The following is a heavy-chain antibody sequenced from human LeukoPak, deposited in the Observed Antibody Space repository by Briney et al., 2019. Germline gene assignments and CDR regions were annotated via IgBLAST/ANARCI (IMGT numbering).Heavy chain of an antibody. CDR1: GGSISSSTW. CDR2: IYHSGST. CDR3: ARRTSHNAFGY. D-gene: IGHD2-2*01. J-gene: IGHJ4*02. V-gene: IGHV4-4*02. Sequence: SETLSLTCAVSGGSISSSTWWSWVRQPPGKGLEWIGEIYHSGSTNYNPSLKSRVTISVDTSKNQFSLKLSSVTAADTAVYYCARRTSHNAFGYWGQGTLVTVSS.